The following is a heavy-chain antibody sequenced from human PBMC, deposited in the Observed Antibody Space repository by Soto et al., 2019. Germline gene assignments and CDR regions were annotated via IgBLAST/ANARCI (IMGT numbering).Heavy chain of an antibody. CDR1: GGPFSRGGYY. J-gene: IGHJ3*02. V-gene: IGHV4-31*03. D-gene: IGHD1-7*01. CDR2: IFYTGST. CDR3: ARDLGELDAFDI. Sequence: PSATLSLTCTVSGGPFSRGGYYWSWIRQHPGKGLECIGYIFYTGSTYYNPTLKSRVTMSVDTSKRQFSLNLSSLTAADTAVYYCARDLGELDAFDIWGQGTMVTVSS.